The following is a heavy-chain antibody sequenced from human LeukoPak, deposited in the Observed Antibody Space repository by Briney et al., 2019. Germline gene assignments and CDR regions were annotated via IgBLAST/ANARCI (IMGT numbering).Heavy chain of an antibody. CDR2: ISDSCSST. CDR1: GFTFSSYA. Sequence: GGSLRLSCEASGFTFSSYAMGWVRQAPGKGLVCVSTISDSCSSTYYADSVRGRFTISRDNSKNTLYLQMDSLRAEDTAIYYCAKVPYSDYGSGRPPFMDVWGQGTTVAVSS. CDR3: AKVPYSDYGSGRPPFMDV. V-gene: IGHV3-23*01. J-gene: IGHJ6*02. D-gene: IGHD3-10*01.